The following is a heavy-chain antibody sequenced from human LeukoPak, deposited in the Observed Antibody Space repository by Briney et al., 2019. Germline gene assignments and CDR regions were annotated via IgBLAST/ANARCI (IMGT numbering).Heavy chain of an antibody. CDR1: GFTFSSFG. CDR3: AKDQSRLTRGVFDY. CDR2: INAGNGNT. Sequence: ASVKVSCKASGFTFSSFGIGWVRQAPGQRLEWMGWINAGNGNTKYSQKFQGRVTITRDTSASTAYMELSSLRAEDTAVYYCAKDQSRLTRGVFDYWGQGTLVTVSS. D-gene: IGHD4/OR15-4a*01. J-gene: IGHJ4*02. V-gene: IGHV1-3*01.